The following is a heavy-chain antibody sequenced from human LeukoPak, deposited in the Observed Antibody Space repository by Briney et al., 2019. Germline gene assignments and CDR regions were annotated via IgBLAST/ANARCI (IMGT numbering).Heavy chain of an antibody. V-gene: IGHV3-33*01. CDR2: IWYDGSNK. CDR1: GFTFSSYG. D-gene: IGHD2-2*02. J-gene: IGHJ4*02. Sequence: TGGSLRLSCAASGFTFSSYGMHWVRQAPGKGLEWVAVIWYDGSNKYYADSVKGRFTISRDNSKNTLYLQMNSLRAEDTAVYYCARAPGPGYSDYWGQGTLVTVSS. CDR3: ARAPGPGYSDY.